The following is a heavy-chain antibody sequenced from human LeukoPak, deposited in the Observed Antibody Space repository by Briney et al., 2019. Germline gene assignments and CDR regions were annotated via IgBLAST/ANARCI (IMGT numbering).Heavy chain of an antibody. CDR1: GGSISSYY. V-gene: IGHV4-4*07. J-gene: IGHJ5*02. CDR3: ARDTYYYDSRDWFDP. Sequence: PSETLSLTCTVSGGSISSYYWSWIRQPAGKGLEWIGRIYTSGSTNYNPSLKSRVTMSVDTSTKQFSLKQSSVTAADTAVYYCARDTYYYDSRDWFDPWGQGTLVTVSS. D-gene: IGHD3-22*01. CDR2: IYTSGST.